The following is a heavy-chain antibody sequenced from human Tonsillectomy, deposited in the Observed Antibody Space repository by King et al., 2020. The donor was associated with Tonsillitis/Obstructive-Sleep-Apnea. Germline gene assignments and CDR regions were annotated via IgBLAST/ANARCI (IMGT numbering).Heavy chain of an antibody. J-gene: IGHJ5*02. CDR2: ISPDGGKT. CDR3: AKDFSGRVNL. V-gene: IGHV3-30*18. D-gene: IGHD1-26*01. CDR1: GFTFTFYG. Sequence: VQLVESGGGVVQPGRSLRLSCAASGFTFTFYGMHWVRQAPGKGLEWVALISPDGGKTYYADSVKGRFTISRDNSNNTLYLRMASLSTEDTAVYYCAKDFSGRVNLWGQGSLVTVSS.